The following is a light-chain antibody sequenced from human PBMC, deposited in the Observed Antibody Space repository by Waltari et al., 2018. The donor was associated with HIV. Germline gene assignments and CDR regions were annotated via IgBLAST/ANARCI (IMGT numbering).Light chain of an antibody. V-gene: IGLV1-40*01. Sequence: QSVLTQPPSVSGAPGQRVTISCTGRSSNIGAGYDVHWYKQLPGTAPKLLIYGPSERPSGVPDRFSASKSGTSASLAITGLQAEDEADYYCQSYDSSLSGKVFGGGTKLTVL. CDR1: SSNIGAGYD. CDR3: QSYDSSLSGKV. J-gene: IGLJ3*02. CDR2: GPS.